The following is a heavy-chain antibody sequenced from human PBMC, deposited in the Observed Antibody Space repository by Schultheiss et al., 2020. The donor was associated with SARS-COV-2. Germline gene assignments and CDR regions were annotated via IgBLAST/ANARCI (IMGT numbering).Heavy chain of an antibody. CDR1: GGSFSGYY. CDR3: ARVRNRIAAAGTTEPYYFDY. J-gene: IGHJ4*02. D-gene: IGHD6-13*01. V-gene: IGHV4-34*01. Sequence: SETLSLTCVVYGGSFSGYYWGWIRQPPGKGLEWIGEINHSGSTNYNPTLKSRVTISVDTSKNQFSLKLSSVTAADTAVYYCARVRNRIAAAGTTEPYYFDYWGQGTLVTVSS. CDR2: INHSGST.